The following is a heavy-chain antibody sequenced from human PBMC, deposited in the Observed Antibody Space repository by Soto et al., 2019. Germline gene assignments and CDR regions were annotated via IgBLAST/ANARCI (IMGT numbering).Heavy chain of an antibody. V-gene: IGHV5-51*01. CDR2: IYPGDSDT. CDR1: GYSFTSYW. Sequence: GESLKISCKGSGYSFTSYWIAWVRQMPGKGLEWMGIIYPGDSDTMYSPSFQGQVTFSADKSTSTAYLQWSSLKASDTAMYYCARQGSNGAYYYYGMDVWGQGTTVTVSS. D-gene: IGHD2-8*01. J-gene: IGHJ6*02. CDR3: ARQGSNGAYYYYGMDV.